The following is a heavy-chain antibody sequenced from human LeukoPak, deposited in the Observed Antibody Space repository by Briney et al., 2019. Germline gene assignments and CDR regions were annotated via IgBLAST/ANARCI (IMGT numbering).Heavy chain of an antibody. CDR2: ISGSGGST. D-gene: IGHD5-18*01. V-gene: IGHV3-23*01. CDR1: GGSISSYY. J-gene: IGHJ4*02. CDR3: AKARGYSYGYNDY. Sequence: TSETLSLTCTVSGGSISSYYWSWIRQPPGKGLEWVSAISGSGGSTYYADSVKGRFTISRDNSKNTLYLQMNSLRAEDTAVYYCAKARGYSYGYNDYWGQGTLVTVSS.